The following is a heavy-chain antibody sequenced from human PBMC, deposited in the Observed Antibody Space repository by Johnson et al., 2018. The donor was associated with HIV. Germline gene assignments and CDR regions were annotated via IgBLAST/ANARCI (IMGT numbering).Heavy chain of an antibody. V-gene: IGHV3-33*06. Sequence: VQLVESGGGLVKPGGSLRISCAASGFTFSSYAMHCVRQAPGKGLEWVAVIWYDGSNKYYADSVTGRFTISRDNSKNTLYLQMNSLRAEDTAVYYCAKDKEYSSSPGAFDIWGQGTMVTVSS. CDR2: IWYDGSNK. D-gene: IGHD6-6*01. J-gene: IGHJ3*02. CDR3: AKDKEYSSSPGAFDI. CDR1: GFTFSSYA.